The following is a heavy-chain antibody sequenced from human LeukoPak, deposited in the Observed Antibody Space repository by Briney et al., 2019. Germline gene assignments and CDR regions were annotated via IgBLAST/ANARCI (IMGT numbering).Heavy chain of an antibody. D-gene: IGHD3-10*01. CDR3: ASLRGGQDRGVIGY. V-gene: IGHV3-66*01. J-gene: IGHJ4*02. CDR1: GFTVSGTY. Sequence: GGSLRLSCAASGFTVSGTYMTWVRQAPGKGLERVSIIYGDGSTFYADSVKLRFTISRDNSKNMLYLQMNSLRVEDTAVYYCASLRGGQDRGVIGYWGQGTLVTVSS. CDR2: IYGDGST.